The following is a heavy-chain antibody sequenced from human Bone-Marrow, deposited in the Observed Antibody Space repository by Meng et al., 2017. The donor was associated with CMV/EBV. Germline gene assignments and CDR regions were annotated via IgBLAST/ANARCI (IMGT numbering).Heavy chain of an antibody. Sequence: ASVKVSCKASGYTFTGYYMHWGRQAPGQGLEWMGWINPNSGGTNYAQKFQGRVTMTRDTSISTAYMELSRLRSDDTAVYYCARGKLGYCTNGVCPWVWWGQGTLVTVSS. CDR3: ARGKLGYCTNGVCPWVW. CDR2: INPNSGGT. V-gene: IGHV1-2*02. J-gene: IGHJ4*02. CDR1: GYTFTGYY. D-gene: IGHD2-8*01.